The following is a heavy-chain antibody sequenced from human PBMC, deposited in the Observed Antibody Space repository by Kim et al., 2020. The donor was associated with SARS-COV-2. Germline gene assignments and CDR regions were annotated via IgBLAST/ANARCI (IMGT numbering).Heavy chain of an antibody. J-gene: IGHJ4*02. CDR2: ISWNSGSI. CDR1: GFTFDDYA. V-gene: IGHV3-9*01. D-gene: IGHD3-22*01. CDR3: AKGGGVTMIVVVLDY. Sequence: GVSLRLSCAASGFTFDDYAMHWVRQAPGKGLEWVSGISWNSGSIGYADSVKGRFTISRDNAKNSLYLQMNSLRAEDTALYYCAKGGGVTMIVVVLDYWGQGTLVTVSS.